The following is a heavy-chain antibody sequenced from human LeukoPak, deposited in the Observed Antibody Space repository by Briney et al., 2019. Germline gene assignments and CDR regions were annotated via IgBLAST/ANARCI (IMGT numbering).Heavy chain of an antibody. Sequence: PSETLSLTCTVSGGSISSYYWSWIRQPPGKGLEWIGYIYYSGSTNYNPSLKSRVTISVDTSKNQFSLKLSSVTAADTAVYYCARVSLDIRYFDWLLPPYYYYYMDVWGKGTTVTISS. CDR3: ARVSLDIRYFDWLLPPYYYYYMDV. D-gene: IGHD3-9*01. CDR1: GGSISSYY. V-gene: IGHV4-59*01. CDR2: IYYSGST. J-gene: IGHJ6*03.